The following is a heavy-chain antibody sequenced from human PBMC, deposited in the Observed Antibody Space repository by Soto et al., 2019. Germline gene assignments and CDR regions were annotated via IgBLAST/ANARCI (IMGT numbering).Heavy chain of an antibody. CDR3: AKEVAVAGDLDY. D-gene: IGHD6-19*01. CDR1: GFTFSSYG. J-gene: IGHJ4*01. V-gene: IGHV3-30*18. CDR2: ISSDGKTK. Sequence: GGSLRLSCVASGFTFSSYGIHWWRQAPGKGLGWVGVISSDGKTKYYADSVKGRFTISRDNSKNTLYLQMDSLRPEDTAVYYCAKEVAVAGDLDYWGHGTLVTVSS.